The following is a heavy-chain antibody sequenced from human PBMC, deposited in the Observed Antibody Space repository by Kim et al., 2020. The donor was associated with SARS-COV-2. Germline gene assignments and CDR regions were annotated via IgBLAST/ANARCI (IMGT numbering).Heavy chain of an antibody. CDR3: AILGTYYYDSSGYPNDAFDI. J-gene: IGHJ3*02. Sequence: GGSLRLSCAASGFTFSSYSMNWVRQAPGKGLEWVSSISSSSSYIYYADSVKGRFTISRDNAKNSLYLQMNSLRAEDTAVYYCAILGTYYYDSSGYPNDAFDIWGQGTMVTVSS. D-gene: IGHD3-22*01. CDR2: ISSSSSYI. CDR1: GFTFSSYS. V-gene: IGHV3-21*01.